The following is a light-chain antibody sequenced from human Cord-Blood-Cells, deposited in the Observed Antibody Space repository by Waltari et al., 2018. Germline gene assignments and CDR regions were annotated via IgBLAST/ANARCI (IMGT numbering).Light chain of an antibody. Sequence: IQLTQSPSSLSASVGDRVTITCRASQGISSYLAWYQQKPGKDTKLLIYASSTLQSGVPSRFSGSGSGTDFTLTISSLQPEDFATYYCQQLKSYPFTFGPGTKVDIK. CDR1: QGISSY. CDR3: QQLKSYPFT. J-gene: IGKJ3*01. CDR2: ASS. V-gene: IGKV1-9*01.